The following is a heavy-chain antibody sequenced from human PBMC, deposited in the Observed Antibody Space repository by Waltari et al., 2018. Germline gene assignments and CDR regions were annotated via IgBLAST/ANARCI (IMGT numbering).Heavy chain of an antibody. D-gene: IGHD5-12*01. CDR1: GFRVSYNY. V-gene: IGHV3-53*01. CDR2: IHAGGNT. J-gene: IGHJ4*02. CDR3: ARAGLGSPSQWLQLFDS. Sequence: EVQLVESGGGLIQPGGSLRLSCEASGFRVSYNYMSWVRQAPGKGLEWVSVIHAGGNTYSGDSVKGRFTISRDISKNTLYLQMNSLTVEDSAMYYCARAGLGSPSQWLQLFDSWGQGTLVTVSS.